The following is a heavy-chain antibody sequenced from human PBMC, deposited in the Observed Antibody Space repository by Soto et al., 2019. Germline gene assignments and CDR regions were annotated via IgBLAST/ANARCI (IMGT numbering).Heavy chain of an antibody. CDR2: IIPIFGTA. Sequence: SVKVSCKASGGTFSSYAISWVRQAPGQGLEWMGGIIPIFGTANYAQKFQGRVTITADESTSTAYMELSSLRSEDTAVYYCARGNMVRGVITYYYFGMDVWGQGTTVTVSS. J-gene: IGHJ6*02. CDR3: ARGNMVRGVITYYYFGMDV. CDR1: GGTFSSYA. V-gene: IGHV1-69*13. D-gene: IGHD3-10*01.